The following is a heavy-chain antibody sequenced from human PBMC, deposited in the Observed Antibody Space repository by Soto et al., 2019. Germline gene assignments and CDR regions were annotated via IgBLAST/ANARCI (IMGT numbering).Heavy chain of an antibody. J-gene: IGHJ4*02. CDR1: GFTFSSYG. CDR3: AKDRRGAASGIDY. Sequence: GGSLRLSCAASGFTFSSYGMHWVRQAPGKGLEWVAVVLYDGSNQYYADSVKGRFTISRDNSKNTLSLQMNSLRAEDTALYFCAKDRRGAASGIDYWGQGTLVTVSS. D-gene: IGHD6-13*01. V-gene: IGHV3-30*18. CDR2: VLYDGSNQ.